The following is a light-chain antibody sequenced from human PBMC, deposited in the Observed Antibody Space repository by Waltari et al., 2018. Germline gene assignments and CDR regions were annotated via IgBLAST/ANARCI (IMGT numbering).Light chain of an antibody. CDR2: AVT. J-gene: IGLJ1*01. CDR1: SGDIGTYDH. V-gene: IGLV2-8*01. CDR3: SSYAGNYIYV. Sequence: QSALTQPPSASGSPGQSVTISCTGTSGDIGTYDHVSWYQQHPGKAPKVIVYAVTKRPSGVPDRFSGSKSGDTAFLTVSGLQAEDEADYYCSSYAGNYIYVFGTVTEVTVL.